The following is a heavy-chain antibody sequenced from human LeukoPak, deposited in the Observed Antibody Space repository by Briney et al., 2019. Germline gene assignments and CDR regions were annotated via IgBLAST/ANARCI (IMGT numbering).Heavy chain of an antibody. D-gene: IGHD1-14*01. Sequence: TPSETLSLTCTVSGSSISSSSYYWGWIRQPPGKGLEWIGSIYYSGSTYYNPSLKSRVTISVDTSKNQFSLKLSSVTAADTAVYYCARHARAPSSTASEFDYWGQGTLVTVSS. CDR1: GSSISSSSYY. V-gene: IGHV4-39*01. CDR3: ARHARAPSSTASEFDY. CDR2: IYYSGST. J-gene: IGHJ4*02.